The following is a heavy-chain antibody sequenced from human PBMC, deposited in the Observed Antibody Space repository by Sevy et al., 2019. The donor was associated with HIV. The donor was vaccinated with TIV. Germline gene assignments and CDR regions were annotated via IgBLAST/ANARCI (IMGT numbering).Heavy chain of an antibody. J-gene: IGHJ6*02. CDR3: ARDLSNTSSYYYYYGMDV. D-gene: IGHD2-2*02. CDR2: ISAYNGNT. V-gene: IGHV1-18*01. CDR1: GYTFTSYG. Sequence: ASVKVSCKASGYTFTSYGISWVRQAPGQGLEWMGWISAYNGNTNYAQKLQGRVTMTTDTSTSTAYMELRSLRSDETAVYYCARDLSNTSSYYYYYGMDVWGQGTTVTVSS.